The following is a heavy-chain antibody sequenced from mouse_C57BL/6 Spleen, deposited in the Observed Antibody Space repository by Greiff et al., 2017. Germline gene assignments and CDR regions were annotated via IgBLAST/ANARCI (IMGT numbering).Heavy chain of an antibody. Sequence: HLVESGGGLVKPGGSLKLSCAASGFTFSSYAMSWVRQTPAKRLEWVATISDGGSYTYYPDNVKGRFTISRENAKNNLYLQMSHLKSEDTAMYYCSRDPGSSPYYAMDYWGQGTSVTVSS. CDR2: ISDGGSYT. CDR1: GFTFSSYA. V-gene: IGHV5-4*01. CDR3: SRDPGSSPYYAMDY. J-gene: IGHJ4*01. D-gene: IGHD1-1*01.